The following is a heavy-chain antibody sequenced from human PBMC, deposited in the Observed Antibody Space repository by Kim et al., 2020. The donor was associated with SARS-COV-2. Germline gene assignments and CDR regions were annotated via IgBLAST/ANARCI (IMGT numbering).Heavy chain of an antibody. V-gene: IGHV4-31*03. J-gene: IGHJ4*02. Sequence: SETLSLTCTVSGGSISSGGYYWSWIRQHPGKGLEWIGYIYYSGSTYYNPSLKSRVTISVDTSKNQFSLKLSSVTAADTAVYYCARDRRPLTGYFDYWGQGTLVTVSS. D-gene: IGHD7-27*01. CDR1: GGSISSGGYY. CDR2: IYYSGST. CDR3: ARDRRPLTGYFDY.